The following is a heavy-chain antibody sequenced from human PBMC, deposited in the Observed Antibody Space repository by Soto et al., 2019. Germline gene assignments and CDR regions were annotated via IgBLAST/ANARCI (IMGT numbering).Heavy chain of an antibody. CDR3: ATHCSSTSCYYTFDP. J-gene: IGHJ5*02. Sequence: SETLSLTCTVSGGSISSYYWSWIRQPPGKGLEWIGHIYYSGSTNYNPSLKSRVTISVDTSKNQFSLRLSSVTAADTAMYYCATHCSSTSCYYTFDPWGQGTLVTVSS. CDR2: IYYSGST. D-gene: IGHD2-2*01. CDR1: GGSISSYY. V-gene: IGHV4-59*08.